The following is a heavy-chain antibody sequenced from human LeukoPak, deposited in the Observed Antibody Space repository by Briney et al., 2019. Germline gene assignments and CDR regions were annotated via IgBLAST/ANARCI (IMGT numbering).Heavy chain of an antibody. D-gene: IGHD5-18*01. V-gene: IGHV4-38-2*02. J-gene: IGHJ4*02. CDR3: ASLNTAMSRPGFRPFDY. Sequence: SETLSLTCTVPGYRISSGYHWGWIRQTPGKGLEWLGSIDQSGSTNYNPSLKSRVTISVDTSKNQFSLKLSSVTAADTAVYYCASLNTAMSRPGFRPFDYWGQGTLVTVSS. CDR1: GYRISSGYH. CDR2: IDQSGST.